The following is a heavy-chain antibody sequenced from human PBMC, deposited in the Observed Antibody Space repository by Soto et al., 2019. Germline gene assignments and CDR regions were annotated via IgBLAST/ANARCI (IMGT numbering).Heavy chain of an antibody. D-gene: IGHD4-17*01. J-gene: IGHJ4*02. CDR1: GFTFSSYS. CDR2: ISSSSSTI. Sequence: PGGSLRLSCAASGFTFSSYSMNWVRQAPGKGLEWVSYISSSSSTIYYADSVKGRFTISRGNAKNSLYLQMNSLRAEDTAVYYCASPTTVTTGDYWGQGTLVTVSS. V-gene: IGHV3-48*01. CDR3: ASPTTVTTGDY.